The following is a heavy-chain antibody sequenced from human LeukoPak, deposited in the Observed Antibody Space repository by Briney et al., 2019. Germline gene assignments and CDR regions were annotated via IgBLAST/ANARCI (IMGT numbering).Heavy chain of an antibody. Sequence: PSQTLSLTSTVAGGSISRYYWSWIRQPPGNWRGWIGYIYSIGSTNYNPSLRARVTRSVNTSKNQFSLKWSSVTAADTAVYYCARASYSGYDSTEDDAFDIWGQGTMVTVSS. CDR3: ARASYSGYDSTEDDAFDI. CDR1: GGSISRYY. J-gene: IGHJ3*02. CDR2: IYSIGST. D-gene: IGHD5-12*01. V-gene: IGHV4-59*01.